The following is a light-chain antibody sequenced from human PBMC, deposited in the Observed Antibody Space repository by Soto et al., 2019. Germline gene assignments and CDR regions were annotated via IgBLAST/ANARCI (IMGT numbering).Light chain of an antibody. Sequence: QTVVTQEPSFSVSPGRTVTLTCGLSSGSVSTSYYPSWYQQTPGQAPRTLIYSTNTRSSGVPDRFSGSILGNKAALTTTGAQADDKSDYYCVLYMGSGIWVFGGGTKLTVL. J-gene: IGLJ3*02. CDR1: SGSVSTSYY. CDR3: VLYMGSGIWV. V-gene: IGLV8-61*01. CDR2: STN.